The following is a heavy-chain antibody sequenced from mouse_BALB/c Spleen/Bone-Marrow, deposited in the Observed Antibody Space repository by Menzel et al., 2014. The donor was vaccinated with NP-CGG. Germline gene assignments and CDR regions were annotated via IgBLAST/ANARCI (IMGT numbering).Heavy chain of an antibody. CDR3: ARDDYDDQYYFDY. J-gene: IGHJ2*01. CDR2: ISSGGST. Sequence: EVQRVESGGGLVKPGGSLKLSCAASGFTFSSYAMSWVRQTPEKRLEWVASISSGGSTYYPDSVKGRFTISRDNARNILYLQMSSPRSEDTAMYYCARDDYDDQYYFDYWGQGTTLTVSS. V-gene: IGHV5-6-5*01. CDR1: GFTFSSYA. D-gene: IGHD2-4*01.